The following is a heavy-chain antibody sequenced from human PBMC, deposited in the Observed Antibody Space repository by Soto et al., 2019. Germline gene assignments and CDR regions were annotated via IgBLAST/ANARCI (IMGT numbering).Heavy chain of an antibody. CDR1: AGTFSSYA. V-gene: IGHV1-69*01. J-gene: IGHJ4*02. Sequence: QVQLVQSGAEVKKPGSSVKVSCKASAGTFSSYAISCVRQAPGQGLEWMGGIIPIFGTANYAQKFQGRVTITADESTSTAYMALSSLRAEDTAVYYCAFASGATTDFDYWGQGTLVTVSS. CDR3: AFASGATTDFDY. D-gene: IGHD1-26*01. CDR2: IIPIFGTA.